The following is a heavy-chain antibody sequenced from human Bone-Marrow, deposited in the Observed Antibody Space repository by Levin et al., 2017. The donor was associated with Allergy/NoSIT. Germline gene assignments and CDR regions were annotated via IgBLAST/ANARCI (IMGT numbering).Heavy chain of an antibody. CDR1: GFTFRNYW. V-gene: IGHV3-7*01. CDR3: GDMKSDY. Sequence: GESLKISCVASGFTFRNYWMYWVRQAPGKGLEWVANIKQDGSEKNYMDSVKGRFTISRDNAKNSLYLQMNSLRAEDTAVYYCGDMKSDYWGQGTLVTVSS. J-gene: IGHJ4*02. CDR2: IKQDGSEK. D-gene: IGHD2-15*01.